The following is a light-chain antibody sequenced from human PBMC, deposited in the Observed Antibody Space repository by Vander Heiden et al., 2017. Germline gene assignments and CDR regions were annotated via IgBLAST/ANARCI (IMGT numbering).Light chain of an antibody. V-gene: IGLV3-19*01. Sequence: SSELTQNPAVSVALGQPVRIPCQGDSLRSYYASWYQQKPGQAPVLVIYGKNNRPSWIPDRFSGSSSGNTASLTSTGAQAEDEADYYCNSRDSSGNHVVFGGGTKLTVL. CDR3: NSRDSSGNHVV. CDR1: SLRSYY. J-gene: IGLJ2*01. CDR2: GKN.